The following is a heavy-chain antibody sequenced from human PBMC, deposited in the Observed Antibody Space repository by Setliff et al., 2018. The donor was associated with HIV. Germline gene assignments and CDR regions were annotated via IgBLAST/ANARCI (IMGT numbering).Heavy chain of an antibody. CDR1: GYTFSRYA. CDR3: ARVQTMAVAGTQYYYMDV. Sequence: ASVKVSCKASGYTFSRYAMHWVRQAPGQRLEWMGWINAGNGNTKYSQKFQGRVSIARDTSASTASMELSSLRSEDTAVYYCARVQTMAVAGTQYYYMDVWGKGTTVTVSS. D-gene: IGHD6-19*01. V-gene: IGHV1-3*01. J-gene: IGHJ6*03. CDR2: INAGNGNT.